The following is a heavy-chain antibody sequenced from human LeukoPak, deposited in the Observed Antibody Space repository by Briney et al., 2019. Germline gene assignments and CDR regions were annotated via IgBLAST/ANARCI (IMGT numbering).Heavy chain of an antibody. CDR1: GFTFEDYT. CDR3: AKERSAFFDY. V-gene: IGHV3-43*01. Sequence: GGSPRLSCAASGFTFEDYTMHWVRQAPRKGLEWVSLISWHGVTTYYADSVKGRFTISRDNSKNSLYLQMNSLRTEDSALYFCAKERSAFFDYWGQGTLVTVSS. CDR2: ISWHGVTT. D-gene: IGHD3-3*01. J-gene: IGHJ4*02.